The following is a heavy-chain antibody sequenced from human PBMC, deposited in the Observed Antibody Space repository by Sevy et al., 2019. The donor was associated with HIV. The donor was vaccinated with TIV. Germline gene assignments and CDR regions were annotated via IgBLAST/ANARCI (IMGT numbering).Heavy chain of an antibody. D-gene: IGHD3-16*01. Sequence: ASVKVSCKAFGVSFKSYAFSWVRQAPGQGLEWVGEIIPSFATSNIAQKFQGRVTITADVSTNTVYMELSSLIFEDTALFYCARGITKMLGGGYSFDYWGQGTLVTVSS. CDR1: GVSFKSYA. V-gene: IGHV1-69*13. CDR3: ARGITKMLGGGYSFDY. CDR2: IIPSFATS. J-gene: IGHJ4*02.